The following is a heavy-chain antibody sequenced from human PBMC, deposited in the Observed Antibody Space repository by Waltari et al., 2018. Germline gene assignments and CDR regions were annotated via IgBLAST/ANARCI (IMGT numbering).Heavy chain of an antibody. J-gene: IGHJ6*02. CDR3: ARQGRNVVVTAYYYNGLDV. V-gene: IGHV5-10-1*03. CDR1: GYKFTDYW. Sequence: EVQLVQSGAEVKKSGESLRISCMASGYKFTDYWITWVRQMPGKGLEWMGRIDPSYSYTNYSPSAQGHVTISVDKSNSTAFLQWSSLKAPDTAMYYCARQGRNVVVTAYYYNGLDVWGQGTTVTVSS. D-gene: IGHD2-21*02. CDR2: IDPSYSYT.